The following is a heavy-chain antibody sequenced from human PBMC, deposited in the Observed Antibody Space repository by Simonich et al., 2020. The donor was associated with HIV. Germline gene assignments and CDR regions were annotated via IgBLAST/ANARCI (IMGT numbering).Heavy chain of an antibody. CDR3: TTDDYSYYFHY. CDR1: GFTFTNAW. CDR2: IKSTSDGGTT. J-gene: IGHJ4*02. D-gene: IGHD2-15*01. V-gene: IGHV3-15*01. Sequence: EVQLVESGGGLVKPGGSLRLFCAASGFTFTNAWMSWVRRAPGKGLEWLARIKSTSDGGTTYYAAPVKGRFTISRDDSKNTLYLQMNSLKTEDTAVYYCTTDDYSYYFHYWGQGTLVTVSS.